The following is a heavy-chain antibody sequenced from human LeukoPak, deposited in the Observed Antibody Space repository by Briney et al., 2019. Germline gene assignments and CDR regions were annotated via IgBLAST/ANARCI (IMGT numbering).Heavy chain of an antibody. CDR2: IYHSGSN. Sequence: SGTLSLTCAVSGGSISSSNWWSWVRQPPGKGLEGVGEIYHSGSNKYNPSLKSRVTISEDKSKNQFSLKLSSVTAADTAVYYCAKAPPKEHDFWSGYYNYMDVWGKGTTVTVSS. V-gene: IGHV4-4*02. D-gene: IGHD3-3*01. J-gene: IGHJ6*03. CDR3: AKAPPKEHDFWSGYYNYMDV. CDR1: GGSISSSNW.